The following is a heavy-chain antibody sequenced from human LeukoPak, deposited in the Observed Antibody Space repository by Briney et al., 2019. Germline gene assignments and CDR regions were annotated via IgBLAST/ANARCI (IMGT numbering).Heavy chain of an antibody. CDR3: AKDQGRYSYGSDFDY. CDR1: GYTFTSYG. Sequence: GASVKVSCKASGYTFTSYGISWVRQAPGQGLEWMGWISAYNGNTNYAQKLQGRVTMTTDTSTSTAYMELRSLRSDDTAVYYCAKDQGRYSYGSDFDYWGQGTLVTVSS. J-gene: IGHJ4*02. D-gene: IGHD5-18*01. CDR2: ISAYNGNT. V-gene: IGHV1-18*01.